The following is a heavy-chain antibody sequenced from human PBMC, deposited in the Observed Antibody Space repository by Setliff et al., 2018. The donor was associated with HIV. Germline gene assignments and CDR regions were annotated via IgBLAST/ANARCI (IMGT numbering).Heavy chain of an antibody. D-gene: IGHD2-15*01. Sequence: SETLSLTCTVSGGSISSGSYYWSWIRQPAGKALEWIGRIYTSGSTNYNPSPESRVSISLDTSKNQFSLKLTSVTAADTAVYYCAREAAHCSGDTCQFTFDSWGQGTLVTVSS. CDR2: IYTSGST. J-gene: IGHJ4*02. CDR3: AREAAHCSGDTCQFTFDS. CDR1: GGSISSGSYY. V-gene: IGHV4-61*02.